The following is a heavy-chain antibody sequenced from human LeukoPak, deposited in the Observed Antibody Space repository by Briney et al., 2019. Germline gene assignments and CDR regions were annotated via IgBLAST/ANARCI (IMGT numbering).Heavy chain of an antibody. J-gene: IGHJ3*02. CDR2: ISGSGGST. CDR3: ARDWGFDI. D-gene: IGHD3-16*01. CDR1: GFTFSSYA. Sequence: GGSLRLSCAASGFTFSSYAMSWVRQAPGKGLEWVSAISGSGGSTYYADSVKGRFTISRDNAKNSLYLQMNSLRDEDTAVYYCARDWGFDIWGQGTMVTVSS. V-gene: IGHV3-23*01.